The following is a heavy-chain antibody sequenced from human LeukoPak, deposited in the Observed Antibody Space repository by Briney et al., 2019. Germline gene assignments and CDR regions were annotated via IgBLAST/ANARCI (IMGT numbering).Heavy chain of an antibody. CDR2: INHSGST. V-gene: IGHV4-34*01. CDR1: GGSFSGYY. Sequence: SETLSLTCAAYGGSFSGYYWSWIRQPPGKGLEWIGEINHSGSTNYNPSLKSRVTISVDTSKNQFSLKLSSVTAADTAVYYCARLVVAARASLIPWGQGTLVTVSS. D-gene: IGHD2-15*01. CDR3: ARLVVAARASLIP. J-gene: IGHJ5*02.